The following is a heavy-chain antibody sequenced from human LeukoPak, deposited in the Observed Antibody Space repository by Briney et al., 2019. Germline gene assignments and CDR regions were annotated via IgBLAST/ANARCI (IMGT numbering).Heavy chain of an antibody. CDR3: ARQNDFWSGYYDYYYGMDV. V-gene: IGHV4-39*01. CDR1: GGSITSSNYY. Sequence: SETLSLTCTVSGGSITSSNYYWGWIRQPPGTGLEWVGSIYYSGTTYYNPSLKSRVTISVDTSKNQFSLKLSSVTAADTAVYYCARQNDFWSGYYDYYYGMDVWGQGTTVTVSS. J-gene: IGHJ6*02. CDR2: IYYSGTT. D-gene: IGHD3-3*01.